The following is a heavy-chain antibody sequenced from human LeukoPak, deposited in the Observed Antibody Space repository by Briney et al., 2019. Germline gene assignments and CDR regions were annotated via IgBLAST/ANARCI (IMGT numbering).Heavy chain of an antibody. CDR3: ARWGGLIFDY. Sequence: PSETLSLTCPVSGGSISRYYWSWIRQPAGKGLEWIGYIYYSGSTYFNPSLKSRVTISLDTSKNQFSLKLNSVTAADTAVYYCARWGGLIFDYWGQGTLVTVSS. J-gene: IGHJ4*02. CDR1: GGSISRYY. V-gene: IGHV4-59*06. D-gene: IGHD3-3*01. CDR2: IYYSGST.